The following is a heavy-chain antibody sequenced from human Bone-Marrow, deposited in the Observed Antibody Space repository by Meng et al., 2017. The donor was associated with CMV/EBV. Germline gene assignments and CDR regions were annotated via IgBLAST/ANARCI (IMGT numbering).Heavy chain of an antibody. CDR1: GFTFSRYG. CDR3: AKRRIAAAGDFQD. V-gene: IGHV3-23*01. D-gene: IGHD6-13*01. CDR2: IGDTGATT. Sequence: GESLKISCAVSGFTFSRYGMHWVRQAPGKGLEWVSAIGDTGATTKYADSVKGRFTISRDNSENTLYLQMNSLRAEDTAVYYCAKRRIAAAGDFQDWGQGTLVTVSS. J-gene: IGHJ1*01.